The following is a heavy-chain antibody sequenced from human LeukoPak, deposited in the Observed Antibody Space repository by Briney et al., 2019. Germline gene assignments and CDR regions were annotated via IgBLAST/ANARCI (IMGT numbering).Heavy chain of an antibody. CDR1: GITFTDAW. D-gene: IGHD3-22*01. Sequence: PGGSLRLSCAASGITFTDAWMTWVRQAPGKGLEWVSAISGSGGSTYYADSVKGRFTISRDNSKNTLYLQMNSLRAEDTAVYYCAKLSTYYYDSSGYCFDYWGQGTLVTVSS. J-gene: IGHJ4*02. V-gene: IGHV3-23*01. CDR2: ISGSGGST. CDR3: AKLSTYYYDSSGYCFDY.